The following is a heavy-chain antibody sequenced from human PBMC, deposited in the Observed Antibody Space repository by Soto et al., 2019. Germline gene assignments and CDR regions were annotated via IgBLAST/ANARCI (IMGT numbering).Heavy chain of an antibody. J-gene: IGHJ4*02. D-gene: IGHD6-6*01. CDR2: IYYSGRT. Sequence: QLQLQESGPGLVKPSETLSLTCTVSGCSISSSSYYWGWIRQPPGQGLEWIGSIYYSGRTYYNPSRKSRVTISVDTSKNQFSLKLSSVTAADTAVYYCARQWAIGVLAARPFDYWGQGTLVTVSS. CDR3: ARQWAIGVLAARPFDY. V-gene: IGHV4-39*01. CDR1: GCSISSSSYY.